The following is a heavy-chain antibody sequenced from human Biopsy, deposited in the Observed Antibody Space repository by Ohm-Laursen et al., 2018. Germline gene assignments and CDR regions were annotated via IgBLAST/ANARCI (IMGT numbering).Heavy chain of an antibody. Sequence: GASVNVSCKPPGGTFSNYGVNWVRQAPGQGLEWLGGNIPILGTGNYAQKIQDRVTVAVDTSTSTATMELRSLRSDDTAVYYCATKLTGYFHHWGQRTLVIVSS. V-gene: IGHV1-69*06. CDR3: ATKLTGYFHH. D-gene: IGHD3-9*01. CDR1: GGTFSNYG. J-gene: IGHJ1*01. CDR2: NIPILGTG.